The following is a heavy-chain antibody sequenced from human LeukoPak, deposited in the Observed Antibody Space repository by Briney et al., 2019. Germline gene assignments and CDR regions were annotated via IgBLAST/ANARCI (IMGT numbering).Heavy chain of an antibody. CDR1: GGSISSYY. CDR3: AANYDTLTGYLN. Sequence: PSETLSLTCTVSGGSISSYYWSWIRQPAGKGLEWIGRIHISGTTNYNPSLKSRVTILVDTSKNQFSLKLSSVTAADTAVYYCAANYDTLTGYLNWGQGTLVTVSS. J-gene: IGHJ4*02. CDR2: IHISGTT. D-gene: IGHD3-9*01. V-gene: IGHV4-4*07.